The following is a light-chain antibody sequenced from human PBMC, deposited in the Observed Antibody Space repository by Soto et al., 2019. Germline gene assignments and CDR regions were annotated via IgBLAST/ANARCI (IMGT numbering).Light chain of an antibody. J-gene: IGKJ2*01. CDR2: KAS. Sequence: DIQMTQSPSTLSASVGDRVTITCRASQSISNWLAWYQQKPGQAHKLLIYKASSLESGIPSRFSGSGSGTEFTLTINSLQPDDFATYYCQQYNSYSTFGQGTKLEIK. V-gene: IGKV1-5*03. CDR1: QSISNW. CDR3: QQYNSYST.